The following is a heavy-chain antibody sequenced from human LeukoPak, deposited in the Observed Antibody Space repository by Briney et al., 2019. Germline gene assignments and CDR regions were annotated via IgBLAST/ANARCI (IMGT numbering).Heavy chain of an antibody. CDR1: RYTFTGYH. Sequence: ASVKVSCMASRYTFTGYHIHWVRQAPGQGLEWMGRINPYSGDTNFAQKFQGRVTMTRDTSITTAYMDLSSLTPDDTAVYFCARDQGSLTRSWYTGYWGQGTQVTVSS. D-gene: IGHD6-13*01. V-gene: IGHV1-2*06. CDR2: INPYSGDT. CDR3: ARDQGSLTRSWYTGY. J-gene: IGHJ4*02.